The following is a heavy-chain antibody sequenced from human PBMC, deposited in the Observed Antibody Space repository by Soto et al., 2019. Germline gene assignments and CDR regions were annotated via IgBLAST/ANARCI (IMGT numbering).Heavy chain of an antibody. D-gene: IGHD6-19*01. J-gene: IGHJ5*02. CDR3: ARDASGLFDP. CDR1: GGTFSSYT. V-gene: IGHV1-18*01. Sequence: GASVKVSCKASGGTFSSYTISWVRQAPGQGLEWMGWISAYNGNTNYAQKLQGRVTMTTDTSTSTAYMELRSLRSDDTAVYYCARDASGLFDPWGQGTLVTVSS. CDR2: ISAYNGNT.